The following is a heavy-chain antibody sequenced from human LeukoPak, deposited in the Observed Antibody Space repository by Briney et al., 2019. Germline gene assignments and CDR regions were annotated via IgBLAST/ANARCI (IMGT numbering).Heavy chain of an antibody. CDR1: GFTFSRYA. J-gene: IGHJ3*02. D-gene: IGHD4-23*01. CDR3: VTLTTAVTENAFDI. CDR2: ISYDGSNK. Sequence: PGGSLRLSCAASGFTFSRYAMHWVRPAPGKGLEWVAVISYDGSNKYYADSVKGRFTISRDNAKHMVYMQMNSLRAEDTAVYYCVTLTTAVTENAFDIWGQGTMVSVSS. V-gene: IGHV3-30*04.